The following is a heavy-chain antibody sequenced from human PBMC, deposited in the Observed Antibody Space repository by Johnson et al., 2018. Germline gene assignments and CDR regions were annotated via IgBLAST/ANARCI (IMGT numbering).Heavy chain of an antibody. CDR2: ISYDGSNK. Sequence: QVQLVESGGGVVQPGRSLRLSCAASGFTFSSYGMHWVRQAPGKGLEWVAVISYDGSNKDYADSVKGRFTISRDNSKNTRYLQRNSLRAEDTAVYYCGGTTEEVRDYYYMDVWGKGTTVTVSS. V-gene: IGHV3-30*03. CDR1: GFTFSSYG. J-gene: IGHJ6*03. CDR3: GGTTEEVRDYYYMDV. D-gene: IGHD1-7*01.